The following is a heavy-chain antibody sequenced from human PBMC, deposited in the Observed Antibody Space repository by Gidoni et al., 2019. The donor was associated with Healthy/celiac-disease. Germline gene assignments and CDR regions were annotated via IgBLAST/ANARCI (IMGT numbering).Heavy chain of an antibody. J-gene: IGHJ5*02. V-gene: IGHV4-31*03. CDR2: IYYSGST. CDR1: GGSISSGGYY. D-gene: IGHD3-22*01. CDR3: ARSEPRYYDSSGYLNWFDP. Sequence: QVQLQESGPGLVKPSQTLSLTCTVSGGSISSGGYYWSWIRQHPGKGLEWIGYIYYSGSTYYNPSLKSRVTISVDTSKNQFSLKLSSVTAADTAVYYCARSEPRYYDSSGYLNWFDPWGQGTLVTVSS.